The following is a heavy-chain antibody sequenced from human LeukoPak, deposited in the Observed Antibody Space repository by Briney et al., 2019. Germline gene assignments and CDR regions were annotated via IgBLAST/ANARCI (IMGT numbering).Heavy chain of an antibody. J-gene: IGHJ4*02. D-gene: IGHD3-10*01. V-gene: IGHV1-46*01. CDR3: ARDKPLWGGSGSYSDY. CDR2: INPSGGST. CDR1: GYTFTSYY. Sequence: GASVKVSCKASGYTFTSYYMHWVRQAPGQGLEWMGIINPSGGSTSYAQKFQGRVTMTRDTSTSTVHMELSSLRSEDTAVYYCARDKPLWGGSGSYSDYWGQGTLVTVSS.